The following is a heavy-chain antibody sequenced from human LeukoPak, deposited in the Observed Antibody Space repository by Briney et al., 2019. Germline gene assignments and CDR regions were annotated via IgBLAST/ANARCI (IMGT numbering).Heavy chain of an antibody. V-gene: IGHV4-59*12. J-gene: IGHJ4*02. CDR1: GGSISSYY. CDR3: ASANFDWLYSLDY. Sequence: SETLSLTCTVSGGSISSYYWSWIRQPPGKGLEWIGYIYYSGSTYYNPSLKSRVTISVDTSKNQFSLKLSSVTAADTAVYYCASANFDWLYSLDYWGQGTLVTVSS. D-gene: IGHD3-9*01. CDR2: IYYSGST.